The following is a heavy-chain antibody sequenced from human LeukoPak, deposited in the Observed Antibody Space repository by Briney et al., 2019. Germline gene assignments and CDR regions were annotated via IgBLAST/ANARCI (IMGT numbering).Heavy chain of an antibody. J-gene: IGHJ3*02. V-gene: IGHV3-48*03. CDR1: GFTFSSYE. Sequence: PGGSLRLSCAASGFTFSSYEMNWVRQAPGRGLEWVSYISNSDSTIYYADSVKGRFTISRDNAKNSLYLQMNSLGAEDTAVYYCARERGGFCSSTTCSRVFDIWGQGTMVTVSS. CDR3: ARERGGFCSSTTCSRVFDI. CDR2: ISNSDSTI. D-gene: IGHD2-2*03.